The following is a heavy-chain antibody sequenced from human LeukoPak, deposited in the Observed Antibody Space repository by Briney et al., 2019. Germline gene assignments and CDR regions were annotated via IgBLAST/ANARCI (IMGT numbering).Heavy chain of an antibody. V-gene: IGHV3-30-3*01. CDR3: ARLPTFYYDSSHYHYDY. CDR2: ISYDGSNK. CDR1: GFTFSSYA. Sequence: SGGSLRLSCAASGFTFSSYAMHWVRQAPGKGLEWVAVISYDGSNKYYADSVKGRFTISRDNSKNTLYLQMNSLRAEDTAVYYCARLPTFYYDSSHYHYDYWGQGALVTVSS. D-gene: IGHD3-22*01. J-gene: IGHJ4*02.